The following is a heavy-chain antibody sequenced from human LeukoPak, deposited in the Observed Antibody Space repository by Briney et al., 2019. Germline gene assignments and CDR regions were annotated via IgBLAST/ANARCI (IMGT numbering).Heavy chain of an antibody. D-gene: IGHD2-15*01. V-gene: IGHV1-46*01. CDR2: INPSGGST. J-gene: IGHJ4*02. CDR1: GYTFTGYY. Sequence: ASVKVSCKASGYTFTGYYMYWVRQAPGQGLEWMGIINPSGGSTSYAQKFQGRVTMTRDTSTSTVYMELSSLRSEDTAVYYCARDGGQLYCSGGSCYFFDYWGQGTLVTVSS. CDR3: ARDGGQLYCSGGSCYFFDY.